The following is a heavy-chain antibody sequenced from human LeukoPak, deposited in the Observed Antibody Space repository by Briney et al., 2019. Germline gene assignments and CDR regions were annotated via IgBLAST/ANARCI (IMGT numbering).Heavy chain of an antibody. CDR2: IWYDGSNK. V-gene: IGHV3-33*01. J-gene: IGHJ6*03. D-gene: IGHD1-14*01. CDR1: GFTFSTYG. CDR3: ARDSNPAGYYYMDV. Sequence: WGSLRLSCAASGFTFSTYGMYWVRQAPGKGLDWVAVIWYDGSNKYYADSVKGRFTISRDNSKNTLYLQMNSLRAEDTAVYYCARDSNPAGYYYMDVWGKGTTVTVSS.